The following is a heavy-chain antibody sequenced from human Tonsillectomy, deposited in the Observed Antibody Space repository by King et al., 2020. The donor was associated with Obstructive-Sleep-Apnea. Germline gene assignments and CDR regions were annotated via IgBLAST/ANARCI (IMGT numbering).Heavy chain of an antibody. Sequence: VQLQESGPGLVKPSETLSLTCTVSGGSISSYYWSWIRQPPGKGLEWIGYIYCSGSTNYNPSLKSRVTISVDTSKNQFSLKLSSVTAADTAVYYCASNYYDSSGYPYYYYGMDVWGQGTTVTVSS. CDR3: ASNYYDSSGYPYYYYGMDV. D-gene: IGHD3-22*01. CDR2: IYCSGST. V-gene: IGHV4-59*08. J-gene: IGHJ6*02. CDR1: GGSISSYY.